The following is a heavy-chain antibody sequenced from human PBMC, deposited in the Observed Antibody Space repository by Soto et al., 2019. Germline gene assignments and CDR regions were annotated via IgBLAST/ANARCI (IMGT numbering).Heavy chain of an antibody. CDR1: GGSISSGGYS. CDR3: ARGVTAMVDY. D-gene: IGHD5-18*01. J-gene: IGHJ4*02. V-gene: IGHV4-30-2*01. CDR2: IYHSGST. Sequence: PSETLSLTCAVSGGSISSGGYSWSWIRQPPGKGLEWIGYIYHSGSTYYNPSLKSRVTISVDRSKNQFSLKLSSVTAADTAVYYCARGVTAMVDYWGQGTLVTVSS.